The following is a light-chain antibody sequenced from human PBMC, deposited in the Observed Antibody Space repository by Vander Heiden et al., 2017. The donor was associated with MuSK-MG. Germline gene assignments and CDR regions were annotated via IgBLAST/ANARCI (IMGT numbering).Light chain of an antibody. CDR2: GAS. V-gene: IGKV1-39*01. Sequence: DIQMTQSPSSLSASVGGRVTITCRASQSITTYLNWYHHRPGKAPRLLIYGASSLQSGVPSRFSGSGSGTSFSLTIRGLQPEDLGTYFCQQTDDTPWTFGQGTTVEV. J-gene: IGKJ1*01. CDR1: QSITTY. CDR3: QQTDDTPWT.